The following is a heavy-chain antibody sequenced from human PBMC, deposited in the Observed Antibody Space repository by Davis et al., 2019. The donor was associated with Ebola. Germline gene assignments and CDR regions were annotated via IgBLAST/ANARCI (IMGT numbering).Heavy chain of an antibody. CDR3: ARLRTEMASFYFEY. J-gene: IGHJ4*02. CDR1: GGSISSGGYY. CDR2: IYYSGIP. V-gene: IGHV4-31*03. Sequence: MPSEPLSLTCTVSGGSISSGGYYWSWIRQLPGKGLEWIGYIYYSGIPYSNPSLGSRVTISVDTSKNQFSLNLSSVTAADTAVYYCARLRTEMASFYFEYWGQGTLVTVSS. D-gene: IGHD5-24*01.